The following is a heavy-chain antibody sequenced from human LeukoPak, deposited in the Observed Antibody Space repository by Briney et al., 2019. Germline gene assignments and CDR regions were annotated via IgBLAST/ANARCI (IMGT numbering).Heavy chain of an antibody. D-gene: IGHD5-18*01. CDR3: AKATQRGYSYGAWY. J-gene: IGHJ4*02. Sequence: PGGSLRLSCAASGFTFSSYAMSWVRQAPGKGLGWVSAISGSGGSTYYADSVKGRFTISRDNSKNTLYLQMNSLRAEDTAVYYCAKATQRGYSYGAWYWGQGTLVTVSS. CDR2: ISGSGGST. CDR1: GFTFSSYA. V-gene: IGHV3-23*01.